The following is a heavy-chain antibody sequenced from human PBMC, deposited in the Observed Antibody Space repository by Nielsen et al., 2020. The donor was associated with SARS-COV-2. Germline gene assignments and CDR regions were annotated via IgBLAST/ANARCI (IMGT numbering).Heavy chain of an antibody. Sequence: SETLSLTCTVSGGSISSGGYYWSWIRQHPGKGLEWIGYIYYSGSTYYNPSLKSRVTISVDTSKNQFSLKLSSVTAADTAVYYCAREEESYDSSGVDYWGQGTLVTVSS. CDR1: GGSISSGGYY. CDR2: IYYSGST. D-gene: IGHD3-22*01. V-gene: IGHV4-31*03. CDR3: AREEESYDSSGVDY. J-gene: IGHJ4*02.